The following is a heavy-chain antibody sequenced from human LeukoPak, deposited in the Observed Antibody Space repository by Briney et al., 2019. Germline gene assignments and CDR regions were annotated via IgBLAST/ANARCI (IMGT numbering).Heavy chain of an antibody. CDR2: IWYDGSNK. D-gene: IGHD3-22*01. Sequence: GGSLRLSCAASGFTFSSYGMHWVRQAPGKGLEWVAVIWYDGSNKYYADSVKGRFTISRDNSKNTLYLQMNSLRAEDTAVYYCARDRGVFVVVSLFDYWGQGTLVTVSS. CDR1: GFTFSSYG. J-gene: IGHJ4*02. CDR3: ARDRGVFVVVSLFDY. V-gene: IGHV3-33*01.